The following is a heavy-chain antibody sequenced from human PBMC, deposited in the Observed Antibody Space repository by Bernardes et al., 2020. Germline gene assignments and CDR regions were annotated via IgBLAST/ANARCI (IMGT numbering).Heavy chain of an antibody. D-gene: IGHD3-3*01. CDR1: GGSFSGYY. CDR2: INHSGST. J-gene: IGHJ5*02. V-gene: IGHV4-34*01. Sequence: SETLTLTCAVYGGSFSGYYWSWIRQPPGKGLEWIGEINHSGSTNYNPSLKSRVTISVDTSKNQFSLKLSSVTAADTAVYYCARSGLLRFLEWPTGWFDPWGQGTLVTGSS. CDR3: ARSGLLRFLEWPTGWFDP.